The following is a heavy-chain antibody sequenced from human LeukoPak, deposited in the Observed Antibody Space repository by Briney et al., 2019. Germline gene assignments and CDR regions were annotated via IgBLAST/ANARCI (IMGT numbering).Heavy chain of an antibody. CDR3: ARDSAYQLGGFDY. Sequence: PSETLSLTCTVSGGSISSYYWSWIRQPPGKGLEWIGYIYYSGGTNYNPSLKSRVTISVDTSKNQFSLKLSSVTAADTAVYYCARDSAYQLGGFDYWGQGTLVTVSS. CDR2: IYYSGGT. D-gene: IGHD2-2*01. J-gene: IGHJ4*02. V-gene: IGHV4-59*01. CDR1: GGSISSYY.